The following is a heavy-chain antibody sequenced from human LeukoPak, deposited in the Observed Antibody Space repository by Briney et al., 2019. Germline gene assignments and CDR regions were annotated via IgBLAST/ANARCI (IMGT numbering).Heavy chain of an antibody. D-gene: IGHD3-10*01. V-gene: IGHV3-7*01. J-gene: IGHJ4*02. CDR3: ARERASESYYNAPPFDY. CDR1: GFTFSSYW. CDR2: INQDGSER. Sequence: GGSLRLSCAASGFTFSSYWMTWVRQAPGKGLEWVGNINQDGSERYYVDSMKGRFTISRDNAKNSLYLQMNSLRAEDTAVYYCARERASESYYNAPPFDYCGQGTLVTVSS.